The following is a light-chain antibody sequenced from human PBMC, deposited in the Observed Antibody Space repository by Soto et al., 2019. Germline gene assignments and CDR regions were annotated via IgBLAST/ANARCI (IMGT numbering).Light chain of an antibody. J-gene: IGKJ1*01. CDR3: QQYITYSPWT. Sequence: DIQMTQSPSTLSASVGARVTITCRASQSISSWLAWYQQKPGKAPKLLIYDASSLENGVPSRFSGSGSGTVFTLTISSLQPDDFATYYCQQYITYSPWTFGQRTKVDI. CDR2: DAS. V-gene: IGKV1-5*01. CDR1: QSISSW.